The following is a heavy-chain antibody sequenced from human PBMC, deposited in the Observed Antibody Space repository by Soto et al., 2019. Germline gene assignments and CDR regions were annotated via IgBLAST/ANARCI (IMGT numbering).Heavy chain of an antibody. CDR3: ASDNPYTNSFCDWFDP. CDR1: GGTFSNYA. V-gene: IGHV1-69*01. J-gene: IGHJ5*02. CDR2: IIPVFGTV. Sequence: QVRLVQSGAEVKKPGSSVKVSCKASGGTFSNYAITWLRLAPGQGLEWLGGIIPVFGTVNYAQKFQGRVTITADESTSTAYMELNRLGSEDTAVYYCASDNPYTNSFCDWFDPWGQGTLVIVS. D-gene: IGHD6-13*01.